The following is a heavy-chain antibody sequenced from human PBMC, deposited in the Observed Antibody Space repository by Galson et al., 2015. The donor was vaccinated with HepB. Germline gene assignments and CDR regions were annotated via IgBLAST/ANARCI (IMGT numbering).Heavy chain of an antibody. CDR1: GFTFSSYG. D-gene: IGHD6-19*01. J-gene: IGHJ4*02. V-gene: IGHV3-33*01. CDR2: IWYDGSNK. Sequence: SLRLSCAASGFTFSSYGMHWVRQAPGKGLEWVAVIWYDGSNKYYADSVKGRFTISRDNSKNTLYLQMNSLRAEDTAVYYCARDRLRRTPVAGTAEYYFDYWGQGTLVTVSS. CDR3: ARDRLRRTPVAGTAEYYFDY.